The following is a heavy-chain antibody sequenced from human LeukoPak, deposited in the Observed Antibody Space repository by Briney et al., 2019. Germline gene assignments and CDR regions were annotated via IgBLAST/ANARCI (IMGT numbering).Heavy chain of an antibody. D-gene: IGHD6-13*01. CDR1: GLTFSSSHA. Sequence: GGSLRLSCAASGLTFSSSHAMSWVRQAPGKGLQWVANINRDGREEYYVDSVKGRFTISRDNAKNSLSLQMSSLRAEDTAVYYCVGRRTSAAGNFWGQGTLVTVSS. CDR2: INRDGREE. CDR3: VGRRTSAAGNF. J-gene: IGHJ4*02. V-gene: IGHV3-7*01.